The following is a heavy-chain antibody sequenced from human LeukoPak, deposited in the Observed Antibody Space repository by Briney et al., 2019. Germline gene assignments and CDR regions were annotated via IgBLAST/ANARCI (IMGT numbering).Heavy chain of an antibody. J-gene: IGHJ4*02. V-gene: IGHV4-39*01. CDR1: GGSISSYY. D-gene: IGHD1-26*01. CDR3: ARLVGATGAFDY. CDR2: IYYSGTT. Sequence: SETLSLTCTVSGGSISSYYWGWIRQPPGKGLEWIGSIYYSGTTYYNPSLKSRVTISVDTSKNQFSLKLSSVTAADTAVYYCARLVGATGAFDYWGLGTLVTVSS.